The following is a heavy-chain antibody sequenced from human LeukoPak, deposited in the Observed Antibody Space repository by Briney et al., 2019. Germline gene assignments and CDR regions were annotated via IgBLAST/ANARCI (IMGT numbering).Heavy chain of an antibody. V-gene: IGHV3-48*01. CDR1: GFTFSSYS. D-gene: IGHD2-15*01. Sequence: GGSLRLSCAASGFTFSSYSMNWVRQAPGKGLEWVSYISSSSSTIYYADSVKGRFTISRDNAKNSLYLQMNSLRAEDTAVYYCARDLALGYCSGGSCYDVPLGYWGQGTLVTVSS. J-gene: IGHJ4*02. CDR2: ISSSSSTI. CDR3: ARDLALGYCSGGSCYDVPLGY.